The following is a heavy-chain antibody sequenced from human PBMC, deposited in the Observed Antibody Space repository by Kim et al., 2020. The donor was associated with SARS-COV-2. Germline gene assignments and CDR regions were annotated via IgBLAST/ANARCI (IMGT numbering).Heavy chain of an antibody. J-gene: IGHJ6*02. CDR2: IWYDGSNK. V-gene: IGHV3-33*06. CDR1: GFTFSSYG. D-gene: IGHD5-12*01. Sequence: GGSLRLSCAASGFTFSSYGMHWVRQAPGKGLEWVAVIWYDGSNKYYADSVKGRFTISRDNSKNTLYLQMNSLRAEDTAVYYCAKALGYSGYDLWGGSSRYYYYYYGMDVWGQGTTVTVSS. CDR3: AKALGYSGYDLWGGSSRYYYYYYGMDV.